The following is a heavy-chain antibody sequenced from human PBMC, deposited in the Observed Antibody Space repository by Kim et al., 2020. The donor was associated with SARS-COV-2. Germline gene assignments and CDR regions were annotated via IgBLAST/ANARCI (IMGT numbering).Heavy chain of an antibody. CDR1: GGSISSSSYY. Sequence: SETLSLTCTVSGGSISSSSYYWGWIRQPPGKGLEWIGSIYYSGSTYYNPSLKSRVTISVDTSKNQFSLKLSSVTAADTAVYYCARHPTMGGSGSYRGGYWGQGTLVTVSS. V-gene: IGHV4-39*01. J-gene: IGHJ4*02. D-gene: IGHD3-10*01. CDR3: ARHPTMGGSGSYRGGY. CDR2: IYYSGST.